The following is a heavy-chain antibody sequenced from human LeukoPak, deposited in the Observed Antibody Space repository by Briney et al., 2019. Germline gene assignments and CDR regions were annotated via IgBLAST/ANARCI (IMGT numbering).Heavy chain of an antibody. Sequence: GGSLRLSCAAPGFTFDDYGMSWVRQAPGKGLEWVSYISTSGSTIYYADSVKGRFTISRDNAKNSLYLQMNSLRAEDTAVYYCARERGESGSFDYWGQGTLVTVSS. V-gene: IGHV3-11*01. CDR1: GFTFDDYG. CDR2: ISTSGSTI. D-gene: IGHD1-26*01. J-gene: IGHJ4*02. CDR3: ARERGESGSFDY.